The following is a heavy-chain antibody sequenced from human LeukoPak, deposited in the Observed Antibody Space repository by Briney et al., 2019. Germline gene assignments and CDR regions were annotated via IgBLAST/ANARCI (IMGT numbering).Heavy chain of an antibody. D-gene: IGHD1-26*01. V-gene: IGHV1-18*01. J-gene: IGHJ4*02. CDR3: ARVVGGSYYSANCFDY. CDR1: GYTFTSYG. CDR2: ISAYNGNT. Sequence: GASVKVSCKPSGYTFTSYGISWVRQAPGQGLEWMGWISAYNGNTNYAQKLQGRVTMTTNTSTSTAHMELRSLRSDDTAVYYCARVVGGSYYSANCFDYWGQGTLVTVSS.